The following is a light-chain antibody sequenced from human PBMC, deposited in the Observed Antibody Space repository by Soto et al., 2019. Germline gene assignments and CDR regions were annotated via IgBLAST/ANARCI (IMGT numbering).Light chain of an antibody. J-gene: IGKJ4*01. CDR3: QQSSNWPPGLT. CDR1: QSVSRY. V-gene: IGKV3-11*01. CDR2: DAS. Sequence: EIVLTQSPATLSLSPGERATLSCRASQSVSRYLAWYQQKPGQAPRLLIYDASNRATGIPARFSGSGSGTDFTLTISSLEPEDFAVYYCQQSSNWPPGLTFGGGTKVEIK.